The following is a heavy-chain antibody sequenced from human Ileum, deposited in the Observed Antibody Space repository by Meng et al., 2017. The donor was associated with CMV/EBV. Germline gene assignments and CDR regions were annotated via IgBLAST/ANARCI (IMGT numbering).Heavy chain of an antibody. Sequence: SGVIVRGDWMHWVRQVPGEGLVWVARINSDGSKAPTTMYADFVKGRFTISRDNARSTLYLQMNSLSPEDTGVYFCARSTPSGTDYWEWGQGTLVTVSS. J-gene: IGHJ4*02. CDR3: ARSTPSGTDYWE. V-gene: IGHV3-74*03. CDR2: INSDGSKA. D-gene: IGHD3-10*01. CDR1: GVIVRGDW.